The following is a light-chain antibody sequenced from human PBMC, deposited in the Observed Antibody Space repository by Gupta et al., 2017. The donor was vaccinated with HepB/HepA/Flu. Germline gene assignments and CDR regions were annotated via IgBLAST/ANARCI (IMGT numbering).Light chain of an antibody. CDR2: DDS. CDR3: WGCDSSSDHWV. Sequence: SFPLTQPPPSSVAPDSPALFTGGGNNIGSKSVHWSQQKPGQAPVLVVYDDSDRPPGIPERFSGCNSGNTATLTISRGEDGDEEDYYCWGCDSSSDHWVFCGGTKLTVL. J-gene: IGLJ3*02. V-gene: IGLV3-21*03. CDR1: NIGSKS.